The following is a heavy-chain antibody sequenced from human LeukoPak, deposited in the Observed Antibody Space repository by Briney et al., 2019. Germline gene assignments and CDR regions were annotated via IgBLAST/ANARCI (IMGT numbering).Heavy chain of an antibody. J-gene: IGHJ4*02. CDR2: IIPIFGTA. Sequence: ASLTVSCKASGGTFSSYAISWVRQAPGQGLEWMGGIIPIFGTANYAQKFPARVTITTDESTSTAFMELSSLGSEDTAVYYCAMRGYSGSYSGHDYWGQGTLVTVSS. CDR1: GGTFSSYA. CDR3: AMRGYSGSYSGHDY. D-gene: IGHD1-26*01. V-gene: IGHV1-69*05.